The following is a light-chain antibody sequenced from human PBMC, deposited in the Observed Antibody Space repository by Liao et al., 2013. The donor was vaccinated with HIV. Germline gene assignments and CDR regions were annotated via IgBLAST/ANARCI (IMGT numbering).Light chain of an antibody. CDR3: QAWDSSTGGX. J-gene: IGLJ1*01. CDR1: KLGHKY. CDR2: RDS. V-gene: IGLV3-1*01. Sequence: SYELTQSPSVSVSPGQTASITCSGDKLGHKYASWYQQKPGQSPVLVIYRDSERPSGIPERFSGSNSGNTATLTISGTQAMDEADYYCQAWDSSTGGXFGTGTKVTV.